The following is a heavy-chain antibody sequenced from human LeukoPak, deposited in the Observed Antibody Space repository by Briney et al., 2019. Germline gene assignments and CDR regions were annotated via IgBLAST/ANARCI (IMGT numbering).Heavy chain of an antibody. CDR2: IYTSGST. J-gene: IGHJ4*02. CDR1: GGSISSGSYY. Sequence: PSQTLSLTCTVSGGSISSGSYYWSWIRQPAGKGLEWIGRIYTSGSTNYNPSLKSRVTMSVDTSKNQFSLKLSSVTAADTAVYYCARDGGRLGFDYWGQGILVAVSS. V-gene: IGHV4-61*02. D-gene: IGHD3-16*01. CDR3: ARDGGRLGFDY.